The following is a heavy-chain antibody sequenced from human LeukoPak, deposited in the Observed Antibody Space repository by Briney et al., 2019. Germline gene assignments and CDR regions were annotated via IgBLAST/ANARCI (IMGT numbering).Heavy chain of an antibody. J-gene: IGHJ6*03. CDR3: TTGYYYDSGSYYLRYYYMDV. D-gene: IGHD3-10*01. CDR2: IKSKTDGGTT. Sequence: GGSLRLSCAASGFTFSNAWMSWVRQAPGKGLEWVGRIKSKTDGGTTDYAAPVKGRFTISRDDSKNTLYLQMNSLKTEDTAVYYCTTGYYYDSGSYYLRYYYMDVWGRGTAVTVSS. CDR1: GFTFSNAW. V-gene: IGHV3-15*01.